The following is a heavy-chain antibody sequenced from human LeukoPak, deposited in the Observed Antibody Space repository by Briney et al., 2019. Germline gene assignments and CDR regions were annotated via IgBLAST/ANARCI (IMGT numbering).Heavy chain of an antibody. D-gene: IGHD5/OR15-5a*01. CDR2: IWYDGSKK. CDR1: GFTYSSNG. Sequence: GGSLRLSCAASGFTYSSNGMQWVRQAPGKGLEWVALIWYDGSKKYYADSVKGRFTISRDNSENTLYLQLNSLRAEDTAIYYCARLQGVSTFDYWGQGTLVTVSS. V-gene: IGHV3-33*01. J-gene: IGHJ4*02. CDR3: ARLQGVSTFDY.